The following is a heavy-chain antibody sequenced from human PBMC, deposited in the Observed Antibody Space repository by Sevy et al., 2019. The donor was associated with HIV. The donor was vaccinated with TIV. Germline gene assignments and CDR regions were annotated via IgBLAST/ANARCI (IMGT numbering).Heavy chain of an antibody. CDR3: AKDPERSGSCFDY. J-gene: IGHJ4*02. CDR1: GFTFNNHG. V-gene: IGHV3-30*02. Sequence: GGSLRLSCSTSGFTFNNHGMHWVRQAPGKGLEWVSFIQYDGGNKNYADSVKGRFTISRDNSKNTLYLQLSSLRPEDTAVYYCAKDPERSGSCFDYWGQGTLVTVSS. D-gene: IGHD2-15*01. CDR2: IQYDGGNK.